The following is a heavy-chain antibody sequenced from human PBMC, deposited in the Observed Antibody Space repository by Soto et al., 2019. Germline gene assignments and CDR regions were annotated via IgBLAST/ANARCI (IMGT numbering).Heavy chain of an antibody. J-gene: IGHJ4*02. CDR2: IYYSGST. D-gene: IGHD6-13*01. CDR3: ARGAIPRRYSSSWYLAY. Sequence: PSETLSLTCAVSGGSISSGGYSWSWIRQPPGKGLEWIGYIYYSGSTYYNPSLKSRVTISVDTSKNQFSLKLSSVTAADTAVYYCARGAIPRRYSSSWYLAYWGQGTLVTVSS. CDR1: GGSISSGGYS. V-gene: IGHV4-30-4*01.